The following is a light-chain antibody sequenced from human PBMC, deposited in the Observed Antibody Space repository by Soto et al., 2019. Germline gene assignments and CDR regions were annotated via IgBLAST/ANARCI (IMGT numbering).Light chain of an antibody. CDR3: MQGTHCPHA. Sequence: EVEMTQSPLPLPVTLGQPAPISCRSSRSLVYSDGNSYMNWFQQRPGQSPRRLIFEVSNRDSGVPDRFCVSASGTGFTVKISRVECGDVGVFYCMQGTHCPHAFGEWAKVDIK. CDR2: EVS. V-gene: IGKV2-30*01. J-gene: IGKJ1*01. CDR1: RSLVYSDGNSY.